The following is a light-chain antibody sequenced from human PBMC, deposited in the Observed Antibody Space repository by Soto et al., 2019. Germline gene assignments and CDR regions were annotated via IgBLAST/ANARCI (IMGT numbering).Light chain of an antibody. V-gene: IGKV1-9*01. CDR1: QEISGY. Sequence: IHLTQSPSSLSASVGDRVTITCRASQEISGYLAWYQQTPGKAPKLLIYGVSTLQDGVSSRFSGRGSGTDFSPTISSLQPEDFATYYCQHLHWAFGPGT. CDR2: GVS. J-gene: IGKJ1*01. CDR3: QHLHWA.